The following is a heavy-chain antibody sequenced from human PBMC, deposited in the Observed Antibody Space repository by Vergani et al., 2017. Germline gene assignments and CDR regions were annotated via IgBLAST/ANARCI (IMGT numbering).Heavy chain of an antibody. D-gene: IGHD3-22*01. CDR1: GYPLTELS. CDR2: FDPEDGET. V-gene: IGHV1-24*01. CDR3: ATDCYYDSSGYSRRRDYYYGMDV. J-gene: IGHJ6*02. Sequence: QVQLVQSGAEVKKPGASVKVSCKVSGYPLTELSMHWVRQAPGKGLEWMGGFDPEDGETIYAQKFQGRVTMTEDTSTDTAYMELSSLRSEDTAVYYCATDCYYDSSGYSRRRDYYYGMDVWGQGTTVTVSS.